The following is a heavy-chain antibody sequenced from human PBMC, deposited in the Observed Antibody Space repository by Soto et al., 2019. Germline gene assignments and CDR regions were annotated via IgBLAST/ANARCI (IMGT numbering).Heavy chain of an antibody. D-gene: IGHD4-4*01. V-gene: IGHV5-10-1*01. CDR1: GYSFTSYW. CDR3: ARHDDYSNYHSAWFDYGMDV. Sequence: GESLKISCKGPGYSFTSYWISWVRQMPGKGLEWMGRIDPSDSYTNYSPSFQGHVTISADKSISTAYLQWSSLKASDTAMYYCARHDDYSNYHSAWFDYGMDVWGQGTTVTVSS. J-gene: IGHJ6*02. CDR2: IDPSDSYT.